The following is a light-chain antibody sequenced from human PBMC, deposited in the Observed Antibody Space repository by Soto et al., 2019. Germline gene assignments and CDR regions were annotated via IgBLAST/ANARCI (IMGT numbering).Light chain of an antibody. Sequence: QSALTQPASVSGSPGQSITISCTGTSRNIGSYNLVSWFQQHPGKAPKLIVFEDTQRPSGVSNRFSGSKSGNTASLSISGLQAADEADYYCCSYAGSSTLFVFGAGTKGTVL. CDR1: SRNIGSYNL. V-gene: IGLV2-23*01. CDR3: CSYAGSSTLFV. CDR2: EDT. J-gene: IGLJ1*01.